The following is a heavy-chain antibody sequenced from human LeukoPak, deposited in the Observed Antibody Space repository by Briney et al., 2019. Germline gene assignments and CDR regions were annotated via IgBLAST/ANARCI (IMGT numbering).Heavy chain of an antibody. CDR1: GYSFTNYW. CDR2: TSPITSDT. D-gene: IGHD3-10*01. CDR3: ARLRNYCGSGAYAYFDY. Sequence: GESLKISCRGSGYSFTNYWLAWVRQMPGKGLEWMGITSPITSDTTYSPSFQGRVTVSVDKSITTGYLHWSSLQASDTAIYYCARLRNYCGSGAYAYFDYWGQGALVTVSS. V-gene: IGHV5-51*01. J-gene: IGHJ4*02.